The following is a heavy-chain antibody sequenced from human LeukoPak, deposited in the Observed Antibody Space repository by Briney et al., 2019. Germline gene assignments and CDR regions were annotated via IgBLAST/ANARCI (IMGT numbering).Heavy chain of an antibody. CDR3: AKDSGAWSFDY. V-gene: IGHV1-46*01. D-gene: IGHD2-15*01. Sequence: ASVKVSCKASGYTFTRHYMHWVRQAPGQGLEWMGVINPGGSWTSYAQKFQGRVTMTRDMSTSTDYMELSSLRSEDTAVYYCAKDSGAWSFDYWGQGTLVTVSS. J-gene: IGHJ4*02. CDR2: INPGGSWT. CDR1: GYTFTRHY.